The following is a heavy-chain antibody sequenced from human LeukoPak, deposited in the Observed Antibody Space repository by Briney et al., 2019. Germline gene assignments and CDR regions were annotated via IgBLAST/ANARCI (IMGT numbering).Heavy chain of an antibody. V-gene: IGHV4-39*01. CDR2: IYYSGST. D-gene: IGHD3-10*01. CDR3: ARLGRYYGSGRYMDV. Sequence: SETLSLTCTVSGGSISSSSYYWGWIRQPPGKGLEWIGSIYYSGSTYYNPSLKSRVTISVDTSKNQFSLKLSSVTAADTAVYYCARLGRYYGSGRYMDVWGKGTTVTVSS. CDR1: GGSISSSSYY. J-gene: IGHJ6*03.